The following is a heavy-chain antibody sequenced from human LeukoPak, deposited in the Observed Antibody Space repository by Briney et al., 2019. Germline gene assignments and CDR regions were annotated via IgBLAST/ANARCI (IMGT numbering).Heavy chain of an antibody. CDR3: ARLPWTTVTPFDY. J-gene: IGHJ4*02. CDR1: GGSINGYF. V-gene: IGHV4-39*01. Sequence: SETLSLTCTVSGGSINGYFWSWIRQPPGKGLEWIGSIYYSGSTYYNPSLKSRVTISVDTSKNQFSLKLSSVTAADTAVYYCARLPWTTVTPFDYWGQGTLVTVSS. CDR2: IYYSGST. D-gene: IGHD4-17*01.